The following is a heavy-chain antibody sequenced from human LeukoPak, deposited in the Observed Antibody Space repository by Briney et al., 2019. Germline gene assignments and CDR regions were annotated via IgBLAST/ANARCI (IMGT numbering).Heavy chain of an antibody. J-gene: IGHJ4*02. D-gene: IGHD3-10*01. Sequence: ASVKVSYKASGYTFTGYYMRWVRQAPGQGLEWMGRINPKTGDTKNAQKIQGRVTMTRDTSISTAYMELSRLTSADTAVYCCARYGGFGEVIIDYWGQGTLVTVSS. CDR1: GYTFTGYY. CDR3: ARYGGFGEVIIDY. V-gene: IGHV1-2*02. CDR2: INPKTGDT.